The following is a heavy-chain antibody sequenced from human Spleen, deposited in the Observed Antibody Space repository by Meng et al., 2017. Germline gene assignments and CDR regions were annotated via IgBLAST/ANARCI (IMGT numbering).Heavy chain of an antibody. J-gene: IGHJ6*02. Sequence: GESLKISCAASGFTVSINYMSWVRQAPGKGLEWVSVIYSGGSTYYADSVKGRFTISNDNSKNKLYLQMNSLGDEDTAVYYCARESCGMDVWGQGTTVTVSS. CDR1: GFTVSINY. CDR2: IYSGGST. D-gene: IGHD1-26*01. CDR3: ARESCGMDV. V-gene: IGHV3-66*02.